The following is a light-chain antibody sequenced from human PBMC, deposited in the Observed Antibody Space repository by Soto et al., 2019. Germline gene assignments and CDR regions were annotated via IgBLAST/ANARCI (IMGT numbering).Light chain of an antibody. Sequence: QSVLTRPASVSGSPGQSITISCTGTSSDVGSYNLVSWYQQHLGKAPKLMIYEGSKRPSGVSNRFSGSKSGNTASLTISGLQAEDEADYYCCSYAGSSTVFGTGTKVTVL. CDR2: EGS. CDR3: CSYAGSSTV. CDR1: SSDVGSYNL. V-gene: IGLV2-23*03. J-gene: IGLJ1*01.